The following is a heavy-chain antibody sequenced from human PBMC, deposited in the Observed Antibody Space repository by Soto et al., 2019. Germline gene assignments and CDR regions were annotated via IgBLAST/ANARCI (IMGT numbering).Heavy chain of an antibody. D-gene: IGHD3-10*01. V-gene: IGHV1-3*01. Sequence: QAQLEQSGAEVKKPGASVKISCKASGYTFTNYAVHWLRQAPGQGLEWMGWLNAGNGDTKYSPTFQSRVTITRDTSASTAYMELSSLRSEDTAVYYCARQVIPYNSGSGDYFYYYYNYMDVWGKGTTVTVSS. CDR3: ARQVIPYNSGSGDYFYYYYNYMDV. J-gene: IGHJ6*03. CDR1: GYTFTNYA. CDR2: LNAGNGDT.